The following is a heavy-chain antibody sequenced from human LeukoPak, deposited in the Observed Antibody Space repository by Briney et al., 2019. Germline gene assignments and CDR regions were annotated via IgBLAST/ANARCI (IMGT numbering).Heavy chain of an antibody. CDR2: ITGNGCTI. J-gene: IGHJ4*02. D-gene: IGHD3-22*01. V-gene: IGHV3-9*03. CDR3: VRESGSYYFDY. Sequence: AGRSLRLSCAASGFSFDDYAMHWVRQAPGKGLEWVAGITGNGCTIAYADSVKGRFTVSRDNAKSSLYLQMSSLRAEDMALYYCVRESGSYYFDYWGQGTLVTVSS. CDR1: GFSFDDYA.